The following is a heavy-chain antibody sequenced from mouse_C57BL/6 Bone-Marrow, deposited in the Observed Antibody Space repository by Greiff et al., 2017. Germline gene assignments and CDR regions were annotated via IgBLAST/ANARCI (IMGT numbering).Heavy chain of an antibody. D-gene: IGHD1-1*01. CDR3: VVKSYYAMDY. CDR2: ISYDGSN. Sequence: EVQLQESGPGLVKPSQSLSLTCSVTGYSITSGYYWNWIRQFPGNKLEWMGYISYDGSNNYNPSLKNRISITRDTSKNQCFLKLNSVTTEDTATSSAVVKSYYAMDYWGQGTSVTVSS. CDR1: GYSITSGYY. J-gene: IGHJ4*01. V-gene: IGHV3-6*01.